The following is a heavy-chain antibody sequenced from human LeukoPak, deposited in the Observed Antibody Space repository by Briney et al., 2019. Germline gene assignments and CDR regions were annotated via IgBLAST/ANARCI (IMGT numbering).Heavy chain of an antibody. CDR1: GFTFSSYA. V-gene: IGHV3-30*04. CDR3: ARGSYSSSWLAFDI. J-gene: IGHJ3*02. Sequence: GGPLRLSCAASGFTFSSYAMHWVRQAPGKGLEWVAVISYDGSNKYYADSVKGRFTISRDNSKNTLYLQMNSLRAEDTAVYYCARGSYSSSWLAFDIWGQGTMVTVSS. CDR2: ISYDGSNK. D-gene: IGHD6-13*01.